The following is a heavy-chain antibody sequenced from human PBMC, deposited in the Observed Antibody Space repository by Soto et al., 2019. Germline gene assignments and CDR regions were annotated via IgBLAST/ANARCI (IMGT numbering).Heavy chain of an antibody. J-gene: IGHJ6*02. CDR3: ARDDSGSYYGYYYYGMDV. Sequence: ASVKVSCKASGYTFTSYAMHWVRKAPGQRIEWMGWINAGNGNTKYSQKFQGRVTITRDTSASTSYMELSSLRSEDTAVYYCARDDSGSYYGYYYYGMDVWGQGTTVTVSS. CDR2: INAGNGNT. D-gene: IGHD1-26*01. CDR1: GYTFTSYA. V-gene: IGHV1-3*01.